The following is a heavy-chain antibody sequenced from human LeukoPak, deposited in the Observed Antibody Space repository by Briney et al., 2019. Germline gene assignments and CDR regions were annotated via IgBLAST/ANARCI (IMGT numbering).Heavy chain of an antibody. CDR2: IYYSGST. J-gene: IGHJ3*02. D-gene: IGHD2-2*01. CDR3: ARHCSSTSCYFAFDI. Sequence: PSETLSLTCTVSDGSISSYYWSWIRQPPGKGLEWIGYIYYSGSTNYNPSLKSRVTISVDTSKNQFSLKLSSVTAADTAVYYCARHCSSTSCYFAFDIWGQGTMVTVSS. V-gene: IGHV4-59*08. CDR1: DGSISSYY.